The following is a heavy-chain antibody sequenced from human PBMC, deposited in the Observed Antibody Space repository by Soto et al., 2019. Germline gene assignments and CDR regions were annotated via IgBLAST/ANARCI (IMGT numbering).Heavy chain of an antibody. Sequence: PSETLSLTCTVSGGSISSGGYYWSWIRQHPGKGLEWIGYIYYSGSTYYNPSLKSRVTISVDTSKNQFSLKLSSVTAADTAVYYCARWGYIVATPELETYWNFDYWGQGTLVTVSS. CDR2: IYYSGST. D-gene: IGHD5-12*01. J-gene: IGHJ4*02. CDR1: GGSISSGGYY. V-gene: IGHV4-31*03. CDR3: ARWGYIVATPELETYWNFDY.